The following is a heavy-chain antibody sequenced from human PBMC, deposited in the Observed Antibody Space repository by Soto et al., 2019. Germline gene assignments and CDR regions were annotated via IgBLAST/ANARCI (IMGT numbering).Heavy chain of an antibody. Sequence: QVQLVQSGAEVKKPGASVKVSCKASGYSFTTYSMHWVRQAPGQGLEWMGIIDPSDGSTNYAPKFQGRVTMNRDTSPNTVYRERSSLRSDDTAVYYCALRSAGGYWGQGTLVTV. CDR2: IDPSDGST. J-gene: IGHJ4*02. CDR3: ALRSAGGY. D-gene: IGHD3-16*01. CDR1: GYSFTTYS. V-gene: IGHV1-46*01.